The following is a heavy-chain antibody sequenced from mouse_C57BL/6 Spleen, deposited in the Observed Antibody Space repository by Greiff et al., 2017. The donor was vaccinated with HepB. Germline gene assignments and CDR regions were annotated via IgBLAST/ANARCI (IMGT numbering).Heavy chain of an antibody. CDR2: INYDGSST. J-gene: IGHJ4*01. CDR3: ARGGHYYGSSSYAMDY. Sequence: EVMLVESEGGLVQPGSSMKLSCTASGFTFSDYYMAWVRQVPEKGLEWVANINYDGSSTYYLDSLKSRFIISRDNAKNILYLQMSSLKSEDTATYYCARGGHYYGSSSYAMDYWGQGTSVTVSS. V-gene: IGHV5-16*01. CDR1: GFTFSDYY. D-gene: IGHD1-1*01.